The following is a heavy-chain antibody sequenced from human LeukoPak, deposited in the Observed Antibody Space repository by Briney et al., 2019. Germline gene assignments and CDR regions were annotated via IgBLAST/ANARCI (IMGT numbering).Heavy chain of an antibody. CDR3: ARSYTHGYGSCGEADYYYYDYMDV. J-gene: IGHJ6*03. D-gene: IGHD3-10*01. CDR1: GYSFTAYY. CDR2: INPNTGGT. V-gene: IGHV1-2*02. Sequence: VASVKVSCKASGYSFTAYYMHWVRQAPGHGPEWMGWINPNTGGTNYVQKFQGRVTITSDTSISTVYMEVSRLRPDDTAIYYSARSYTHGYGSCGEADYYYYDYMDVWGKGTTVTISS.